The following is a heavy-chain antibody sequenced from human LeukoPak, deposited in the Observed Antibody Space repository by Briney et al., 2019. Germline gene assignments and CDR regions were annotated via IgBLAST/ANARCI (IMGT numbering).Heavy chain of an antibody. D-gene: IGHD2-2*01. CDR3: VCRPTSTSSLNWFDP. CDR1: GFTFSSYS. J-gene: IGHJ5*02. V-gene: IGHV3-48*01. Sequence: GGSLRLSCAASGFTFSSYSMNWVRQAPGKGLEWVAYISGGGNTMYYADSVKGRFTISRDNAQKSLYLQMNSLRAEDTAVYYCVCRPTSTSSLNWFDPWGQGTLVTVSS. CDR2: ISGGGNTM.